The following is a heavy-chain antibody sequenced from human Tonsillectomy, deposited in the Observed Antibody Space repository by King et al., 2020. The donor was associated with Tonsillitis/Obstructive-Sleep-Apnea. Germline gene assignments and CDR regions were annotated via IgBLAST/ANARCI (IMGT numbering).Heavy chain of an antibody. CDR3: ASEDVVVVPGTISGWFDP. CDR1: GGSISTYY. CDR2: IYYSGNT. D-gene: IGHD2-2*01. J-gene: IGHJ5*02. Sequence: VQLQESGPGLVKPSETLSLTCTVSGGSISTYYWSWIRQPPGKGLEWIGYIYYSGNTNYNPSLKSRVTISLDTAMDQFSLRLNYVTAAETAVYYCASEDVVVVPGTISGWFDPWGPGTLVTVSS. V-gene: IGHV4-59*01.